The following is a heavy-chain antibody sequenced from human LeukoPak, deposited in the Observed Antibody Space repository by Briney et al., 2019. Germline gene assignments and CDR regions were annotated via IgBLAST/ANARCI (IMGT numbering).Heavy chain of an antibody. J-gene: IGHJ6*02. D-gene: IGHD3-10*01. CDR1: GFTFTNAW. CDR3: TTGPFDYYGSASYLANGMDV. V-gene: IGHV3-15*01. CDR2: IKIKTDGVKT. Sequence: GGSLRLSCAASGFTFTNAWMSWVRQAPGKGLVWICRIKIKTDGVKTDYTAPVKGTFTISRDDSKNTLYLQMNSLKTEDTAVYYCTTGPFDYYGSASYLANGMDVWGQGTTVTVSS.